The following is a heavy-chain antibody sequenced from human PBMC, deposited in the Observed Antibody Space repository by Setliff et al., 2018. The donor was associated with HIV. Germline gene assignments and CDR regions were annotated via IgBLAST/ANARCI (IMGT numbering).Heavy chain of an antibody. Sequence: ASVKVSCKASGYGFTTYSLNWVRQVPGQGVEWMGWISSNTGNPTYAQDFTGRFVSSLDTSVNTAYLQITTLKAEDSAVYYCARANIYSDAFDIWGQGTMVTVSS. V-gene: IGHV7-4-1*02. CDR2: ISSNTGNP. D-gene: IGHD2-21*01. J-gene: IGHJ3*02. CDR3: ARANIYSDAFDI. CDR1: GYGFTTYS.